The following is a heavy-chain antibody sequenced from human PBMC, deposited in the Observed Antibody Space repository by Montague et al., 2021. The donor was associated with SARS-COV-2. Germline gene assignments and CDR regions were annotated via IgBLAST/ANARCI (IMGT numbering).Heavy chain of an antibody. V-gene: IGHV3-48*02. Sequence: SRRLSLAASGFTFTHYAMNWVRQAPGKGLEWVSFISSSGTITYYADSVRGRFTISRDNAKNSLSLHMNSLRDEDTAVYYCARDPRGDGDYFYDYWGQGTLVTVSS. CDR3: ARDPRGDGDYFYDY. J-gene: IGHJ4*02. CDR2: ISSSGTIT. D-gene: IGHD4-17*01. CDR1: GFTFTHYA.